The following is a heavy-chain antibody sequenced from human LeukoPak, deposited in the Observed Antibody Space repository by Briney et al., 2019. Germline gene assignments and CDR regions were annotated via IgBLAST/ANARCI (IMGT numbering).Heavy chain of an antibody. CDR2: ISSSSSYI. D-gene: IGHD3-16*01. J-gene: IGHJ3*02. CDR1: GFTFSSYS. Sequence: PGGSLRLSCAASGFTFSSYSMNWVRQAPGKGLEWVSSISSSSSYIYYADSVKGRFTISRDNAKNSLYLQMNSLRAEDTAVYYCARGSHVLRLGEFRWGAFDIWGQGTMVTVSS. V-gene: IGHV3-21*01. CDR3: ARGSHVLRLGEFRWGAFDI.